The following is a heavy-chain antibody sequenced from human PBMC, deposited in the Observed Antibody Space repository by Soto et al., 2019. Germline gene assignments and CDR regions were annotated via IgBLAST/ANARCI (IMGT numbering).Heavy chain of an antibody. V-gene: IGHV3-23*01. Sequence: GGSLRLSCAASGFTFSSYAMSWVRQAPGKWLEWVSAISGSGGSTYYADSVKGRFTISRDNSKNTLYLQMNSLRAEDTAVYYCAIPNKFRIVGASRGFDYWGQGXLVTVYS. J-gene: IGHJ4*02. CDR1: GFTFSSYA. CDR3: AIPNKFRIVGASRGFDY. CDR2: ISGSGGST. D-gene: IGHD1-26*01.